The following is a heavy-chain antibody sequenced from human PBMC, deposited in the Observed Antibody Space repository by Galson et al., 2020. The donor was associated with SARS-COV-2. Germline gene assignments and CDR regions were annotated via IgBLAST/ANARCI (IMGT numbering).Heavy chain of an antibody. D-gene: IGHD3-9*01. CDR2: IWHDGSEI. CDR3: ARGAGSFATTALTWGPGH. CDR1: GFTFSNYA. V-gene: IGHV3-33*01. Sequence: GGSLRLSCAASGFTFSNYAMHWVRQAPGQGLLEWLAVIWHDGSEIYYVDSVKGRFTISRDNSRNALYLQMSSLRVEDTAVYHCARGAGSFATTALTWGPGHWGQGTLVTVSS. J-gene: IGHJ4*02.